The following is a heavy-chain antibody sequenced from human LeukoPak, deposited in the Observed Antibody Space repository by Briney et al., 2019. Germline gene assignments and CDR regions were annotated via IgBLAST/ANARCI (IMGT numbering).Heavy chain of an antibody. J-gene: IGHJ4*02. CDR3: ARILAVANSGCDY. Sequence: PSETLSLTCTVSGGSISSSSYYWAWIRQPPGKGLEWIGSIYYSGSTFYNPSPKSRVTISLDTSKNQFSLKLSSLTAADTAVYYCARILAVANSGCDYWGQGTLVTVSS. CDR2: IYYSGST. CDR1: GGSISSSSYY. D-gene: IGHD4-23*01. V-gene: IGHV4-39*07.